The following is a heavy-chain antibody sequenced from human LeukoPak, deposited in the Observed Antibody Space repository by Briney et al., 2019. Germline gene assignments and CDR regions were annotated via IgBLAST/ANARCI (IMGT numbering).Heavy chain of an antibody. CDR3: VKEVAVTGVGEC. Sequence: GGSLRLSCAASGFTFSSYAMSWVRQAPGKGPDWVSAISDGGDYTYYADSVKGRFTISRDNSKNTLYLQMNSLRAEDTAVYYCVKEVAVTGVGECWGQGTLVTVSS. D-gene: IGHD3-16*01. J-gene: IGHJ4*02. V-gene: IGHV3-23*01. CDR1: GFTFSSYA. CDR2: ISDGGDYT.